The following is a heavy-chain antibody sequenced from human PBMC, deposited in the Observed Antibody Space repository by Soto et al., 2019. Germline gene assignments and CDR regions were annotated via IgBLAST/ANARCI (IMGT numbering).Heavy chain of an antibody. CDR2: NKSKTDGGTE. CDR3: STGLLSSGYFF. D-gene: IGHD3-22*01. Sequence: GGCLRLSCAASGFTLSKAWMSWVRQAPGKRLEWVGRNKSKTDGGTEDYTAPLKGRFIISRDDSENTLFLQMNSLKTEDTAVYYCSTGLLSSGYFFWGQGTLVTVSS. CDR1: GFTLSKAW. J-gene: IGHJ4*02. V-gene: IGHV3-15*01.